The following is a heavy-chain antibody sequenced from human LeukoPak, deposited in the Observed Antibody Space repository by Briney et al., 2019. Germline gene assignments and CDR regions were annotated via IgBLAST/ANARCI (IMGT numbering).Heavy chain of an antibody. CDR1: GFTFSSYW. J-gene: IGHJ5*02. CDR2: IKQDGSEK. Sequence: PGGSLRLSCAASGFTFSSYWMSWVRQAPGKGLEWVANIKQDGSEKYYVDSVKGRFTISRDNAKNSLYLQMNSLRAEDTAVYYCTTAHDYGRLFDPWGQGNLVTVSS. D-gene: IGHD4-17*01. V-gene: IGHV3-7*01. CDR3: TTAHDYGRLFDP.